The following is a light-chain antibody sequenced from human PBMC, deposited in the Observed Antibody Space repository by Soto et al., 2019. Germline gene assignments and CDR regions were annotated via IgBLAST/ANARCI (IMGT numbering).Light chain of an antibody. CDR2: NDV. V-gene: IGLV3-21*02. CDR3: QVWDKRNMV. Sequence: SYVLPQPPSVSVAPGQTARIPCGGDNIGSRNVHWSQQRPGQAPVLIVFNDVDRPSGIPDRISGSNSGNTATLTIRRVEAGDEADYYCQVWDKRNMVFGGGTKLNVL. CDR1: NIGSRN. J-gene: IGLJ3*02.